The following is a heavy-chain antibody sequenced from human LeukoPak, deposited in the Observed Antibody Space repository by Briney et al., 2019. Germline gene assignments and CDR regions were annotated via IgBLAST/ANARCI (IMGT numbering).Heavy chain of an antibody. Sequence: GGSLRLTCAASGFTFSNAWMSWVRQAPGKGLEWVGRIKSKTDGGTTDYAAPVKGRFTISRDDSKNTLYLQMNSLKTEDTAVYYCTTESSGWTGDAFDIWGQGTMVTVSS. J-gene: IGHJ3*02. D-gene: IGHD6-19*01. CDR3: TTESSGWTGDAFDI. V-gene: IGHV3-15*01. CDR1: GFTFSNAW. CDR2: IKSKTDGGTT.